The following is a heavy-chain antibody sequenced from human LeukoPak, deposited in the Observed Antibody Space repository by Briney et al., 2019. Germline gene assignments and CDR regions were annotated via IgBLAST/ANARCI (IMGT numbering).Heavy chain of an antibody. CDR3: ARAGSLLLWFGESPPDAFDI. CDR1: GYTLTELS. J-gene: IGHJ3*02. V-gene: IGHV1-24*01. Sequence: ASVKVSCKVSGYTLTELSMHWVRQAPGKGLEWMGGFDPEDGETIYAQKFQGRITMTEDTSTDTAYMELRSLRSDDTAVYYCARAGSLLLWFGESPPDAFDIWGQGTMVTVSS. CDR2: FDPEDGET. D-gene: IGHD3-10*01.